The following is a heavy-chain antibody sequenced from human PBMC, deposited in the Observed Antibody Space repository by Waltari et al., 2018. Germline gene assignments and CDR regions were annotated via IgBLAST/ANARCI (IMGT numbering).Heavy chain of an antibody. V-gene: IGHV4-38-2*02. CDR1: GYSISSGYY. J-gene: IGHJ4*02. CDR3: ARVVPAAISVVD. CDR2: IYHSGIT. D-gene: IGHD2-2*01. Sequence: QVQLQESGPGLVKPSETLSLTCTVSGYSISSGYYWGWIRQPPGKGLEWIGSIYHSGITYYTPSLKSRVTISVDTSKIQFALKLSSVTAADTAVYYCARVVPAAISVVDWGQGTLVTVSS.